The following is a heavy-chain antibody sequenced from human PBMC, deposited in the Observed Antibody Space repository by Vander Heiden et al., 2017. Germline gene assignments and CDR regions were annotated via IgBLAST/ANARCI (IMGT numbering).Heavy chain of an antibody. CDR1: GFTFTHAW. CDR2: LKTKTDCGTT. CDR3: TTEGQGGFDY. J-gene: IGHJ4*02. D-gene: IGHD3-16*01. Sequence: EVQLVESGGRLVKPGGSLRLSCAASGFTFTHAWITWLCQSTEKGLEWVGRLKTKTDCGTTDYASPVKGRFISSGDYSKNTLYLQMNSLRTEDTAIYYCTTEGQGGFDYWGQGTLVTVSS. V-gene: IGHV3-15*07.